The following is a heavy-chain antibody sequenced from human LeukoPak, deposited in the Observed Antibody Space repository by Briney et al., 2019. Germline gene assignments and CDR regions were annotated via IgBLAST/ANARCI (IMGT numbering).Heavy chain of an antibody. Sequence: GGSLRLSCAASGFTVSSNYMSWVRQAPGKGLEWVSVIYSGGSTYYADSVKGRFTISRDNSKNTLYLQMNSLRAEDTAVYYCARVGARYCSSTSCYFDYWGQGTLVTVSS. CDR2: IYSGGST. D-gene: IGHD2-2*01. J-gene: IGHJ4*02. CDR3: ARVGARYCSSTSCYFDY. CDR1: GFTVSSNY. V-gene: IGHV3-66*01.